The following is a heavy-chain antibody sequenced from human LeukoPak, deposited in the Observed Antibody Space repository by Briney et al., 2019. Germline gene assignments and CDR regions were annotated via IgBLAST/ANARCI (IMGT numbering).Heavy chain of an antibody. CDR2: IIPIFGTA. Sequence: SVKLSCKASGGTFSSYAISWVRQAPGQGLEWMGGIIPIFGTANYAQKFQGRVTITTDESTSTAYMELSSLRSEDTALYYCASGSGVTINLYYFDYWGQGTLVTVSS. CDR1: GGTFSSYA. CDR3: ASGSGVTINLYYFDY. V-gene: IGHV1-69*05. J-gene: IGHJ4*02. D-gene: IGHD3-3*01.